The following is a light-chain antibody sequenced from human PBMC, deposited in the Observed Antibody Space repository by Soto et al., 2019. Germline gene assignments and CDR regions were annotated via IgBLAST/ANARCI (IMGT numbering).Light chain of an antibody. CDR3: QQYGSAPFT. Sequence: EIVLTQSPGTLSLSPGERATLSCRASQSGSGSYLAWYQQKPGQAPRLLISGASRRATGVPDRFSGSGSGTDFTLTISSLEPEDFAVYYCQQYGSAPFTFGPGTKVDIK. CDR2: GAS. J-gene: IGKJ3*01. V-gene: IGKV3-20*01. CDR1: QSGSGSY.